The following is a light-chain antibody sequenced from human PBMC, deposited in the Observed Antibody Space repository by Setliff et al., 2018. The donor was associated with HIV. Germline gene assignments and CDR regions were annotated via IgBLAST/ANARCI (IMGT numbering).Light chain of an antibody. J-gene: IGLJ1*01. CDR3: CSYAGSRAWV. V-gene: IGLV2-11*01. CDR1: SRDVGDYNY. Sequence: QPALTQPRSVSGSPGQSVTISCTGTSRDVGDYNYVSWYQQYPGKAPKLIIYDVYKRPSGVPDRLSGAKSGNTAALTISGLQAEDEADYYCCSYAGSRAWVFGTGTKVTVL. CDR2: DVY.